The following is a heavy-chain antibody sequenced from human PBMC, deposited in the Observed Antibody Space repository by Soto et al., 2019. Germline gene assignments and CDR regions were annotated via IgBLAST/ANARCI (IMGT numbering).Heavy chain of an antibody. CDR1: GFTFSSYG. V-gene: IGHV3-30*18. D-gene: IGHD4-17*01. Sequence: GGSLRLSCAASGFTFSSYGMHWVRQAPGKGLEWVAVISYDGSNKYYADSVKGRFTISRDNSKNTLYLQMNSLRAEDTAVYYCAKDTVGDYGTNWFDPWGQGTLVTVSS. CDR3: AKDTVGDYGTNWFDP. CDR2: ISYDGSNK. J-gene: IGHJ5*02.